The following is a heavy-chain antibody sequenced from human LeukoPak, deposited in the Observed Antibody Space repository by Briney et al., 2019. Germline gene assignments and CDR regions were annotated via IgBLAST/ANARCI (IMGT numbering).Heavy chain of an antibody. CDR1: GFTFSSYA. CDR2: ISYDGSNK. D-gene: IGHD6-19*01. J-gene: IGHJ6*02. Sequence: PGGSLRLSCAASGFTFSSYAMHWVRQAPGKGLEWVAVISYDGSNKYYADSVKGRFTISRDNSKNTLYLQMNSLRAEDTAVYYCAREGSGWYGMDVWGQGTTVTVSS. V-gene: IGHV3-30-3*01. CDR3: AREGSGWYGMDV.